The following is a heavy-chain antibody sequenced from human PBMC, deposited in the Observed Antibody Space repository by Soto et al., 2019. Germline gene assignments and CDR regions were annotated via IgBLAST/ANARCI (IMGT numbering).Heavy chain of an antibody. D-gene: IGHD3-22*01. V-gene: IGHV4-31*08. CDR1: GGSISSGGYY. J-gene: IGHJ4*02. Sequence: PSETLSLTCTVSGGSISSGGYYWSWIRQHPGKGLEWIGYIYSSENTYYNPSLLSRVTISVDTSKNQFSLKLSSVTAADTAVYYCMLGSGWKDFDYWGQGTLVTVSS. CDR3: MLGSGWKDFDY. CDR2: IYSSENT.